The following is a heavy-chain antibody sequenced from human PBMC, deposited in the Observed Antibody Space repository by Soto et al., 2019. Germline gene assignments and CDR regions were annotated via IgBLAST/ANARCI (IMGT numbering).Heavy chain of an antibody. J-gene: IGHJ4*02. D-gene: IGHD3-22*01. CDR2: ISGSGGST. V-gene: IGHV3-23*01. CDR3: AKSPGGYDSSGYRPVFDY. Sequence: GSLRLSCAASGFTFSSYAMSWVRQAPGKGLEWVSAISGSGGSTYYADSVKGRFTISRDNSKNTLYLQMNSLRAEDTAVYYCAKSPGGYDSSGYRPVFDYWGQGTLVTVSS. CDR1: GFTFSSYA.